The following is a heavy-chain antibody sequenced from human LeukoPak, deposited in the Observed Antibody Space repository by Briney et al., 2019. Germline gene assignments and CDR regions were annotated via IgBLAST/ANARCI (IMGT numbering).Heavy chain of an antibody. CDR1: GFTFSSYW. Sequence: PGGSLRLSCAASGFTFSSYWMSWVRQAPVRGRGGGPNIKQDGSEKCDVDSVKGRFIISRDNAKNSLYLQMNSLRAEDTAVYYCARGPSGLWFGELLIDYWGQGTLVTVSS. V-gene: IGHV3-7*04. CDR2: IKQDGSEK. D-gene: IGHD3-10*01. J-gene: IGHJ4*02. CDR3: ARGPSGLWFGELLIDY.